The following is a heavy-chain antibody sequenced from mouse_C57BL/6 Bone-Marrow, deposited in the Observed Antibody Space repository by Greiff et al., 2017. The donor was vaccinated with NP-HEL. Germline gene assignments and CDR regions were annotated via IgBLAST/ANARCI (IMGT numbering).Heavy chain of an antibody. CDR3: ARWVRLYYFDY. CDR1: GYTFTSYG. D-gene: IGHD2-14*01. V-gene: IGHV1-81*01. J-gene: IGHJ2*01. Sequence: VHLVEPGAELARPGASVTLSCKASGYTFTSYGISWVKQRTGPGLEWIGEIYPRSGNTYYNEKFKGKATLTADKSSSTAYMELRSLTSEDSAVYVCARWVRLYYFDYWGQGTTRTVSS. CDR2: IYPRSGNT.